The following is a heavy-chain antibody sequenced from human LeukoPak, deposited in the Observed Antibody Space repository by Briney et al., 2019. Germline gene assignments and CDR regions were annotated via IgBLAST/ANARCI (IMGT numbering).Heavy chain of an antibody. Sequence: ASVKVSCKASGYTFTAQYLHWVRQAPGQGPEWMGWIYPKTGGTNYAQKFQGRVTMTRDTSISTAYMDLSRLRSDDAAVYYCARGKSSSSFSAFDIWGQETMVTVSS. CDR2: IYPKTGGT. CDR3: ARGKSSSSFSAFDI. J-gene: IGHJ3*02. CDR1: GYTFTAQY. D-gene: IGHD6-6*01. V-gene: IGHV1-2*02.